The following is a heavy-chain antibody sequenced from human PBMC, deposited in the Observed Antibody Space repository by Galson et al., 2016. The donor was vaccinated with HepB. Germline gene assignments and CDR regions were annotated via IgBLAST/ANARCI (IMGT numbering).Heavy chain of an antibody. CDR2: ISVHSVGT. CDR3: VCRFYGRNLDY. V-gene: IGHV3-23*01. J-gene: IGHJ4*02. Sequence: SLRLSCAASGITFSSCEMIWVRRSPGKGLEWVTLISVHSVGTYYADSVRGRFTISRDNSKSTAYLQMNSLRAEDTAIYYCVCRFYGRNLDYWGQGTLVTVSS. D-gene: IGHD2/OR15-2a*01. CDR1: GITFSSCE.